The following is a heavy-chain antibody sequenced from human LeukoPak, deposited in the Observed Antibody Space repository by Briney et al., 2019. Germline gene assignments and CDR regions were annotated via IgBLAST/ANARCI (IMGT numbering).Heavy chain of an antibody. CDR1: GYTFTSYG. CDR2: ISGYNGNT. D-gene: IGHD6-13*01. CDR3: ARDNSSSTREN. Sequence: GASVKVSCKASGYTFTSYGISWVRQAPGQGLEWMGWISGYNGNTNYAQKFRGRVTMTTDTPTSTVYMELRSLRSDDTAVYYCARDNSSSTRENWGQGTQVTVSS. J-gene: IGHJ4*02. V-gene: IGHV1-18*01.